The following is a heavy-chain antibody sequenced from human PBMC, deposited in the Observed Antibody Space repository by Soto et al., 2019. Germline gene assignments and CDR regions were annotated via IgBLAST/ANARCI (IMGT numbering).Heavy chain of an antibody. D-gene: IGHD6-19*01. Sequence: QVQLQESGPGLVKPSGTLSLTCAVSGDSISSDTWWSWVRQPPGKGLEWIGEIYHSGGINYNPSLESRVTISVDKSNNQFSLKMTSVIAADTAVYYCVKNGWYSLENWGQGTLVTVSS. CDR3: VKNGWYSLEN. CDR2: IYHSGGI. CDR1: GDSISSDTW. J-gene: IGHJ4*02. V-gene: IGHV4-4*02.